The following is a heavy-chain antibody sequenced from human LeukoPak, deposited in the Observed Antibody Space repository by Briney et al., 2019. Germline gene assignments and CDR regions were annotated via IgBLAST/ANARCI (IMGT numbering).Heavy chain of an antibody. V-gene: IGHV1-2*06. J-gene: IGHJ4*02. CDR1: GYIFTGYY. D-gene: IGHD5-18*01. Sequence: ASVTVSCKASGYIFTGYYIHWVRQAPGQGLEYMGHVNPNNGDTSFQQKFQGRVAMTRDTSTSTAYMELSSLRSDDTAVYYCARGYSYSFDYWGQGTLVTVSS. CDR3: ARGYSYSFDY. CDR2: VNPNNGDT.